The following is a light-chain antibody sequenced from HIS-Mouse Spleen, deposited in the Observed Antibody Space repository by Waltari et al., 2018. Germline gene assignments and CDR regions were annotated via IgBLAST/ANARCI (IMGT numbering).Light chain of an antibody. J-gene: IGLJ2*01. V-gene: IGLV3-25*03. CDR2: KDS. CDR3: QSADSSGTYVV. CDR1: ALPKQY. Sequence: SYELTQPPSVSVSPGQTARSTCSGDALPKQYAYWYQQKPGQAPVRVIYKDSERPSGVPERFSGSSSGTTVTLTISGVQAEDEADYYCQSADSSGTYVVFGGGTKLTVL.